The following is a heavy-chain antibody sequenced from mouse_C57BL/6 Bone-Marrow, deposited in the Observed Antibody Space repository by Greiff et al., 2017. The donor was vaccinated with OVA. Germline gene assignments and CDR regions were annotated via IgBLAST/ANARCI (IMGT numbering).Heavy chain of an antibody. D-gene: IGHD1-1*01. J-gene: IGHJ4*01. Sequence: ELKLVESVAELVRPGASVKLSCTASGFNIKNTYMHWVKQRPEQGLEWIGRIDPANGNTKYAPKFQGKATITADTSSNTAYLQLSSLTSEDTAIYYCARLTTVVATNYYAMDYWGQGTSVTVSS. V-gene: IGHV14-3*01. CDR3: ARLTTVVATNYYAMDY. CDR1: GFNIKNTY. CDR2: IDPANGNT.